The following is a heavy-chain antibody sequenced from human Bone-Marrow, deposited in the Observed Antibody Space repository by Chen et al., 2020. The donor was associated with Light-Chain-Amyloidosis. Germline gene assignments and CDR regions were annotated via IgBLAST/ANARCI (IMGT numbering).Heavy chain of an antibody. J-gene: IGHJ4*02. CDR2: ISRDPGRT. CDR3: AKGFGSGTYSSPGDY. Sequence: EVQLVESGGGWVQPGGSLRLPCSASGFDIADSAVHWVRQAPGRGLQWVSVISRDPGRTYYADSVRGRFTVSRDNGKTSLFLEMNGLRPDDTALYFCAKGFGSGTYSSPGDYWGQGIMVNVSS. D-gene: IGHD3-10*01. V-gene: IGHV3-9*01. CDR1: GFDIADSA.